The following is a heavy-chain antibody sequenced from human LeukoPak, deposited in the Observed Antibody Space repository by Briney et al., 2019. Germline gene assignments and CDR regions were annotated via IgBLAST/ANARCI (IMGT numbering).Heavy chain of an antibody. D-gene: IGHD6-19*01. Sequence: SETLSLTCTVSGGSISSYYWSWIRQPPGKGLEWIGRIYTSGSTNYNPSLKSRVTMSVDTSKNQFSLKLSSVTAADTAVYYCARDNGEQWLGHYMDVWGKGTTVTISS. J-gene: IGHJ6*03. V-gene: IGHV4-4*07. CDR3: ARDNGEQWLGHYMDV. CDR1: GGSISSYY. CDR2: IYTSGST.